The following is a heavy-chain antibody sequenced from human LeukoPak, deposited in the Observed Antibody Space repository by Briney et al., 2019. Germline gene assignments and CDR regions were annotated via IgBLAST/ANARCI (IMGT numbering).Heavy chain of an antibody. CDR1: GYTFTSYD. CDR3: ARTPQLITIFRVVIHKYYYYGMDV. V-gene: IGHV1-8*01. CDR2: MNPNSGNT. D-gene: IGHD3-3*01. Sequence: ASVTVSCKASGYTFTSYDINWVRQATGQGLEWMGWMNPNSGNTGYAQKFQGRVTMTRNTSISTAYMELSSLRSEDTAVYYCARTPQLITIFRVVIHKYYYYGMDVWGQGTTVTVSS. J-gene: IGHJ6*02.